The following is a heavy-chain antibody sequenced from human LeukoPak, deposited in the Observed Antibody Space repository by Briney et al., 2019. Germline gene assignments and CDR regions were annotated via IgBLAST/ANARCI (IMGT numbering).Heavy chain of an antibody. CDR3: ARDSRYYYDRSGKTEDY. CDR1: GFTVSSNY. J-gene: IGHJ4*02. Sequence: QPGGSLRLSCAASGFTVSSNYMSWVRQAPGKGLEWVSVIYSGGSTYYADSVKGRFTISRDNSKNTLYLQMNSPRAEDTAVYYCARDSRYYYDRSGKTEDYWGQGTLVTVSS. V-gene: IGHV3-53*01. CDR2: IYSGGST. D-gene: IGHD3-22*01.